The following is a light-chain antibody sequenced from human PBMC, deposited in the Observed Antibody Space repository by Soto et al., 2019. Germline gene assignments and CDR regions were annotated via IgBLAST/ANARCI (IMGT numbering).Light chain of an antibody. J-gene: IGKJ1*01. CDR1: QAISGF. Sequence: DIQMTQSPSTLSGSVGDRVTITCRASQAISGFLAWYQQKPGKAPKLLIYKASSLESGVPSRFSGSGSGTEFTLTISSLQPDDFATYYCQHYNSYSEAFGQGTKVDIK. CDR2: KAS. V-gene: IGKV1-5*03. CDR3: QHYNSYSEA.